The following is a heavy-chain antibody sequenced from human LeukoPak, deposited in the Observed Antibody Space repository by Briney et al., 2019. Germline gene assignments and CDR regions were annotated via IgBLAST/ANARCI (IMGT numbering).Heavy chain of an antibody. CDR1: GGSINIDGYF. Sequence: PSETLSLTCTVSGGSINIDGYFWAWIRQPPGQGPVWIGIIDFRGTAFHNPWLGGRATISIETSKNFFSLKLRSVTTADTALYYCALQAGAGTRWDYFDHWGQGTLVTVSS. CDR2: IDFRGTA. D-gene: IGHD3/OR15-3a*01. J-gene: IGHJ4*02. V-gene: IGHV4-39*02. CDR3: ALQAGAGTRWDYFDH.